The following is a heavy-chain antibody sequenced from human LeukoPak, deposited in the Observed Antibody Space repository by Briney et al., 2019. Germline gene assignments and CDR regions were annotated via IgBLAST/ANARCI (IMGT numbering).Heavy chain of an antibody. J-gene: IGHJ4*02. CDR1: GGSFSGYY. D-gene: IGHD3-16*01. CDR2: INHSVST. Sequence: SETLSLTCAVYGGSFSGYYWSWIRQPPGKGLEWIGEINHSVSTNYHPSLKSRATRSVDTSKNKFSLKLSAVTAADTARYNCARGGGLGLGYWGQGTLVTVSS. V-gene: IGHV4-34*01. CDR3: ARGGGLGLGY.